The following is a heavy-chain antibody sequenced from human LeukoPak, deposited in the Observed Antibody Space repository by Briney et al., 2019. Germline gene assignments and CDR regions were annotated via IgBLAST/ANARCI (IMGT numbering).Heavy chain of an antibody. V-gene: IGHV4-59*11. CDR3: ARKEWVPYYFDN. J-gene: IGHJ4*02. CDR2: IYHSGST. D-gene: IGHD3-3*01. Sequence: SSETLSLTCTVSGGSISSHYWSWIRQPPGKGLEWIGYIYHSGSTNYNPSLKSRVTISVDTSKNQFSLKLSSVTAADTAVYYCARKEWVPYYFDNWGQGTLVTVSS. CDR1: GGSISSHY.